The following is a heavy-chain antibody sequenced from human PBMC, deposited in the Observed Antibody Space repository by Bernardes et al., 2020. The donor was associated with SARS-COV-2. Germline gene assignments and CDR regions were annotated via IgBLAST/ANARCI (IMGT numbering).Heavy chain of an antibody. V-gene: IGHV3-74*01. D-gene: IGHD1-1*01. CDR2: INPGGTVT. CDR1: GFTFTTYW. Sequence: GSLRLSCAASGFTFTTYWIHWVRQIPGKGPVWVSRINPGGTVTDYADSVKGRFTISRDNTRNTVYLQMNGLTVEDTAVYYCGTGGNGVTAPGMDVWGQGITVTVSS. J-gene: IGHJ6*02. CDR3: GTGGNGVTAPGMDV.